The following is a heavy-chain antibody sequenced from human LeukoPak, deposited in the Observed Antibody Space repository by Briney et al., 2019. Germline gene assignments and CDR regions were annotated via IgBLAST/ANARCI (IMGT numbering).Heavy chain of an antibody. V-gene: IGHV3-74*01. J-gene: IGHJ4*02. Sequence: GGSLRLSCAASGFTFTSVWMHWFRQAPGRGLVWISRISTDGAITGYADSVKGRFAISRDNAKNTLYLQMNSLRAEDTAVYYCARDRTTVTLFDYWGQGALVTVSS. CDR2: ISTDGAIT. D-gene: IGHD4-17*01. CDR3: ARDRTTVTLFDY. CDR1: GFTFTSVW.